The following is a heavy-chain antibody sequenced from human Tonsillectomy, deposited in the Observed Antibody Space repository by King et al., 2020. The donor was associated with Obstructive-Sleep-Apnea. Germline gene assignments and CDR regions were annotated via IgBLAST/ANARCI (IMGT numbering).Heavy chain of an antibody. CDR2: IYYSGST. D-gene: IGHD7-27*01. CDR1: GVSISSSSYY. CDR3: AFELTGDYCYFDL. J-gene: IGHJ2*01. Sequence: QVQLQESGPGLVKPSETLSLTCTVSGVSISSSSYYWGGIRQPPGKGLEWIGRIYYSGSTYYNPSLKSRVTISVATSKNQFSLKLSSVSDADTAGYYCAFELTGDYCYFDLWGRGTLVTVSS. V-gene: IGHV4-39*01.